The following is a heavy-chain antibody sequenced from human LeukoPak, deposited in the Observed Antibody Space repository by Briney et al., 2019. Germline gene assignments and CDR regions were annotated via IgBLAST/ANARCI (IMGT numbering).Heavy chain of an antibody. V-gene: IGHV1-2*02. CDR2: INPNSGGT. CDR3: ARAGGYSYGYDY. Sequence: ASVKVSCKASGYTFTGYYMHWVRQAPGQGLEWMGWINPNSGGTNYAQKFQDRVTMTRDTSISTAYMELSRLRSDDTAVYYCARAGGYSYGYDYWGQGTLVTVSS. CDR1: GYTFTGYY. D-gene: IGHD5-18*01. J-gene: IGHJ4*02.